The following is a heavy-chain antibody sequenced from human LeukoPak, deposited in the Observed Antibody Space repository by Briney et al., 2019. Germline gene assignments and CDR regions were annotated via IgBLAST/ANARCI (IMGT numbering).Heavy chain of an antibody. V-gene: IGHV3-21*01. CDR1: GFTFSSYS. D-gene: IGHD3-22*01. CDR3: ARSPGATYYYDSSGYYYRSVGKELDY. J-gene: IGHJ4*02. Sequence: RGSLRLSCAASGFTFSSYSMNWVRQAPGKGREWVSSISSSSSYIYYADSVKGRFTISRDNAKNSLYLQMNSLRAEDTAVYYCARSPGATYYYDSSGYYYRSVGKELDYWGQGTLVTVSS. CDR2: ISSSSSYI.